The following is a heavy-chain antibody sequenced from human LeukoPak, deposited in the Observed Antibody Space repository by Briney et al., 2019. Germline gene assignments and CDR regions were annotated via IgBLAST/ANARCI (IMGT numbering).Heavy chain of an antibody. CDR2: INHSGST. CDR3: ARADDYYDSSGYYYC. CDR1: GGSFSGYY. J-gene: IGHJ4*02. Sequence: SEALSLTCAVYGGSFSGYYWSWIRQPPGKGLEWIGEINHSGSTNYNPSLKSRVTISVDTSQNQFSLILGSVNAADTAVYYGARADDYYDSSGYYYCWGRGPLVTVSS. V-gene: IGHV4-34*01. D-gene: IGHD3-22*01.